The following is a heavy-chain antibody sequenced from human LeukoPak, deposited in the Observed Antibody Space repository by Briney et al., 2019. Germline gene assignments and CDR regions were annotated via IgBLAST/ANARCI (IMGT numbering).Heavy chain of an antibody. CDR1: GGSINNYY. V-gene: IGHV4-59*01. D-gene: IGHD2-21*01. Sequence: PSETLSLTCIVTGGSINNYYWSWIWQPPGKGLEWIGSISYSGSTHYNPSLKSRVTISVDTSKKQFSLRLSSVTAADTAVYYCAGFLVKCGGDCYYFDYWGQGTLVTVSS. CDR3: AGFLVKCGGDCYYFDY. J-gene: IGHJ4*02. CDR2: ISYSGST.